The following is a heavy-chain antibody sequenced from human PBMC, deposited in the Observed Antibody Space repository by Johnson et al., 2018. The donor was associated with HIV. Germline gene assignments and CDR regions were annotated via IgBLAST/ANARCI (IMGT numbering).Heavy chain of an antibody. CDR2: ISYDGSNK. V-gene: IGHV3-30*04. CDR1: GFTFSSYA. D-gene: IGHD2-8*02. CDR3: AREREISRPFNIVLVVYAIAEWTHDAFDI. Sequence: QVQLVESGGGVVQPGRSLRLSCAASGFTFSSYAMHWVRQAPGKGLEWVAGISYDGSNKYYADSVKGRFTISRDKSKKTLDLQMNSLRAEDTAVYYCAREREISRPFNIVLVVYAIAEWTHDAFDIWGQGTMVTVSS. J-gene: IGHJ3*02.